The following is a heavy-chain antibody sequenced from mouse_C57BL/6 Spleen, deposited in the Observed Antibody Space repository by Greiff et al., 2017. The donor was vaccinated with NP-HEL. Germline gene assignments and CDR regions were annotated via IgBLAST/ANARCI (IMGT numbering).Heavy chain of an antibody. D-gene: IGHD2-5*01. CDR3: ARDRTYYSNYWAMDY. CDR1: GFTFSSYA. Sequence: EVKLVESGGGLVKPGGSLKLSCAASGFTFSSYAMSWVRQTPEKRLEWVATISDGGSYTYYPDNVKGRFTISRDNAKNNLYLQMSHLKSEDTAMYYCARDRTYYSNYWAMDYWGQGTSVTVSS. J-gene: IGHJ4*01. CDR2: ISDGGSYT. V-gene: IGHV5-4*01.